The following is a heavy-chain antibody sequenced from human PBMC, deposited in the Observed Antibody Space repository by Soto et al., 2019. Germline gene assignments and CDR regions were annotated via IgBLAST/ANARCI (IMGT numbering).Heavy chain of an antibody. J-gene: IGHJ4*02. Sequence: GGSLRLSCAASGFTFSSYGMHWVRQAPGKGLEWVAVISYDGSNKYYADSVKGRFTISRDNSKNTLYLQMNSLRAEDTAVYYCAKVNRHYYDSSGYSWDYWGQGTLVTVSS. CDR1: GFTFSSYG. D-gene: IGHD3-22*01. CDR2: ISYDGSNK. CDR3: AKVNRHYYDSSGYSWDY. V-gene: IGHV3-30*18.